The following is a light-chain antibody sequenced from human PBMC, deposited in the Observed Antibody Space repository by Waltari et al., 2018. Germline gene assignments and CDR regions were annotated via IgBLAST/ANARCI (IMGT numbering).Light chain of an antibody. J-gene: IGLJ3*02. CDR2: NVN. Sequence: QSALTQPRSVSGSPGQSVTISCTGTNFDVGGYNYVSWYQQHPGKAPKLMIYNVNERLAGVPVGCSGSKSGKTASLTISGLQAEDEADYFCCSYAGRSTWVFGGGTKVTVL. V-gene: IGLV2-11*01. CDR3: CSYAGRSTWV. CDR1: NFDVGGYNY.